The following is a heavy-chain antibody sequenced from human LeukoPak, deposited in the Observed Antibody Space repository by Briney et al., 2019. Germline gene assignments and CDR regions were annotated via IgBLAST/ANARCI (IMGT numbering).Heavy chain of an antibody. CDR3: ARAGVAVAGAGLDY. V-gene: IGHV3-21*01. Sequence: GGSLRLSCAASGFTFSGYGMHWVRQAPGKGLEWVSSITGGGTKTYYPDSVKGRFTISRDNAKNSLYLQMNSLRAEDTAVYYCARAGVAVAGAGLDYWGQGSLVPVSS. CDR2: ITGGGTKT. CDR1: GFTFSGYG. J-gene: IGHJ4*02. D-gene: IGHD6-13*01.